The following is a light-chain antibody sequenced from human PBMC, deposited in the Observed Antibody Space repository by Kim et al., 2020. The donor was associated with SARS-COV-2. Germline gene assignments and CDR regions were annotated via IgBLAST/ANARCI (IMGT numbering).Light chain of an antibody. Sequence: ALGQTVSITGQGDILRSYYASWYQQKPGQAPLLVIYGKNNRPSGIPDRVSGSSTGNTASLTITGAQAEDQADYYCNSRDSSGNHWVFGGGTQLTVL. J-gene: IGLJ3*02. CDR2: GKN. CDR1: ILRSYY. CDR3: NSRDSSGNHWV. V-gene: IGLV3-19*01.